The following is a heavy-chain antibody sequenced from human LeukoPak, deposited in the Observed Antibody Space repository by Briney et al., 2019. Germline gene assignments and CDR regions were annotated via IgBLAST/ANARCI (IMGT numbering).Heavy chain of an antibody. J-gene: IGHJ4*02. CDR1: GGSISGSNYH. Sequence: SETLSLTCTVSGGSISGSNYHWGWIRQPPGKGLEWIGSINYWGHTYYNPSLESRVTISVDTSKNQFSLKVSSVTAADTALYYCAPTYSYTGGGYDYWGQGTPVTVSS. D-gene: IGHD5-18*01. V-gene: IGHV4-39*01. CDR2: INYWGHT. CDR3: APTYSYTGGGYDY.